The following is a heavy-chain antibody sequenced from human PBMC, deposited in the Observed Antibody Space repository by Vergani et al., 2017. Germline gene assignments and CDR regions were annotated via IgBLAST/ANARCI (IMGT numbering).Heavy chain of an antibody. V-gene: IGHV3-74*03. J-gene: IGHJ4*02. CDR2: IKSDGSIT. Sequence: DVHLAESGGGFFQPGGSLRLSCSASGFSFNSYWMHWVRQVPGKGLLWVSRIKSDGSITAYADSVKGRFTISRDNAQNTLYLQMNSLRVEDTGVYYCAKDQHPGYYPYFDYWGQGTLVTVSS. CDR3: AKDQHPGYYPYFDY. CDR1: GFSFNSYW. D-gene: IGHD3-22*01.